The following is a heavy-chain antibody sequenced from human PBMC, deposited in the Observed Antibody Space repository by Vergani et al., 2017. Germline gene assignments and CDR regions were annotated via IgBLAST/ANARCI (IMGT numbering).Heavy chain of an antibody. CDR2: ISWDGGST. V-gene: IGHV3-43D*03. Sequence: EVQLVESGGVVAQPGGSLRLSCAASGFTFDDYAMHWVRQVSGKGLEWVSLISWDGGSTYYADSVKGRFTISRDNSKNSLYLQMNSLRAEDTALYYCAKDFDSGIYSWGFDSWGQGTLVTVSS. CDR3: AKDFDSGIYSWGFDS. J-gene: IGHJ4*02. D-gene: IGHD1-26*01. CDR1: GFTFDDYA.